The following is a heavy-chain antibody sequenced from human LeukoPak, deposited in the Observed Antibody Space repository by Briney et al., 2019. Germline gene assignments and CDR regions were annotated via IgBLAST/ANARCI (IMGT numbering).Heavy chain of an antibody. D-gene: IGHD6-13*01. CDR2: IIPILGIA. Sequence: SVKVSCKASGGTFSSYAISWVRQAPGQGLEWMGGIIPILGIANYAQKFQGRVTITADKSTSTAYMELSSLRSEDTAVYYCMGIAAAGTPFDYWGQGTLVTVPS. CDR3: MGIAAAGTPFDY. J-gene: IGHJ4*02. CDR1: GGTFSSYA. V-gene: IGHV1-69*10.